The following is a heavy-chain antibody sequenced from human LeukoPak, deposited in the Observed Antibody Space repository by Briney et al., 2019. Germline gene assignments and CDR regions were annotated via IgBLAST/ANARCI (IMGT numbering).Heavy chain of an antibody. CDR2: INHSGST. J-gene: IGHJ4*02. Sequence: SETLSLTCAVYGGSFSGYYWSWIRQPPGKGLEWIGEINHSGSTNYNPSLKSRVTISADTSKNQFSLKLSSVTAADTAVYYCARRGGYSSSRPRYFDYWGQGTLVTVSS. CDR1: GGSFSGYY. V-gene: IGHV4-34*01. CDR3: ARRGGYSSSRPRYFDY. D-gene: IGHD6-13*01.